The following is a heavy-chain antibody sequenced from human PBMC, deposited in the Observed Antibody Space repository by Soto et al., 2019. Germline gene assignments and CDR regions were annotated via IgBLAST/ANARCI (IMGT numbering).Heavy chain of an antibody. Sequence: ASVKVSCKASGYTFTSYGISWVRQAPGQGLEWMGWISAYNGNTNYAQKLQGRVTMTTDTSTSTAYMELRSLRSDDTAVYYCASPEYSGYDLGMAYWGQGTLVTVSS. J-gene: IGHJ4*02. V-gene: IGHV1-18*01. CDR1: GYTFTSYG. CDR3: ASPEYSGYDLGMAY. CDR2: ISAYNGNT. D-gene: IGHD5-12*01.